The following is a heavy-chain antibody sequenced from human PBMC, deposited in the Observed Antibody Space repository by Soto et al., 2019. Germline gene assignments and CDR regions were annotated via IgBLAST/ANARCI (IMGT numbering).Heavy chain of an antibody. CDR3: AKDPRYSSSWPKYFQH. CDR2: ISGSGGST. CDR1: GFTFSSYA. Sequence: GGSLRLSCAASGFTFSSYAMSWVRQAPGKGLEWVSAISGSGGSTYYADSVKGRLTISRDNSKNTLYLQMNSLRAEDTAVYYCAKDPRYSSSWPKYFQHWGQGTLVTVS. J-gene: IGHJ1*01. V-gene: IGHV3-23*01. D-gene: IGHD6-13*01.